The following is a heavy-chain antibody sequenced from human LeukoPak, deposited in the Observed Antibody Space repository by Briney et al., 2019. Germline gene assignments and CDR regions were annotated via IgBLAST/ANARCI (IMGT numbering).Heavy chain of an antibody. CDR2: IIPNFGSA. CDR3: ARDGYYCSSTSCYNYFQY. D-gene: IGHD2-2*02. J-gene: IGHJ1*01. Sequence: GASVKVSCKASGGTFSSYSISWVRQAPGQGLEWMGGIIPNFGSANYAQKFQGRVTITADESTSTAYMELSSLRSGDTAVYYCARDGYYCSSTSCYNYFQYWGQGTLVTVSS. V-gene: IGHV1-69*13. CDR1: GGTFSSYS.